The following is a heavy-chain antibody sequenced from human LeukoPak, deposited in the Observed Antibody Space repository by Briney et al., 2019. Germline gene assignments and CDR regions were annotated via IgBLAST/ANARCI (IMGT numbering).Heavy chain of an antibody. CDR3: ARGGWWYHDAFDI. CDR1: GGSISTYY. CDR2: IYYSGST. Sequence: SETLSLTCTVSGGSISTYYGNWIRQAPGKGLEWIGYIYYSGSTNYNPSLKSRVTMSVDTSRNQFSLKLSSVTAADTAVYYCARGGWWYHDAFDIWGQGTMVTVSS. V-gene: IGHV4-59*01. J-gene: IGHJ3*02. D-gene: IGHD2-15*01.